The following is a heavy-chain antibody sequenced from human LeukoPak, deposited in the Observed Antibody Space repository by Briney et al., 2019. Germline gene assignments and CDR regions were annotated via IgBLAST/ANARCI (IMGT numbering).Heavy chain of an antibody. V-gene: IGHV4-59*01. CDR3: ARSYDFWSGYYSRIGFDY. J-gene: IGHJ4*02. Sequence: PSETLSLTCTVSGGSISSYYWSWIRQPPGKGLEWIGYIYYSGSTNYNPSLKSRATISVDTSKNQFSLKLSSVTAADTAVYYCARSYDFWSGYYSRIGFDYWGQGTLVTVSS. CDR1: GGSISSYY. D-gene: IGHD3-3*01. CDR2: IYYSGST.